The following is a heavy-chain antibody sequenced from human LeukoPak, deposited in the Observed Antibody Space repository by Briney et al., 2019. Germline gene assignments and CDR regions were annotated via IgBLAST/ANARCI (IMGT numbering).Heavy chain of an antibody. V-gene: IGHV4-39*01. J-gene: IGHJ5*02. D-gene: IGHD3-10*01. Sequence: SDTLSLTCTVSGGSISSSSYYWGWIRQPPGKGLEWIGSIYYSGSTYYNPSLKSRVTISVDTSTNQFSLKLSSVTAADTAVYYCARSYGSGSYENWFDPWGQGTLVTVSS. CDR2: IYYSGST. CDR3: ARSYGSGSYENWFDP. CDR1: GGSISSSSYY.